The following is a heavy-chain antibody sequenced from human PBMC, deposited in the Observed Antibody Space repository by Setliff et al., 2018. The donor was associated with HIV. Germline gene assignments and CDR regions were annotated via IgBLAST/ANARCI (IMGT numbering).Heavy chain of an antibody. CDR2: MFYSGST. J-gene: IGHJ4*02. CDR1: GGSISSYY. V-gene: IGHV4-59*01. Sequence: PSETLSLTCTVSGGSISSYYWNWIRQPPGKGLEWIGNMFYSGSTNYNPPLKSRVTMSVDTSNNQFSLKLSSVTAADTAVYHCARSYCSSTSCSYYFDYWGQGTLVTVSS. D-gene: IGHD2-2*01. CDR3: ARSYCSSTSCSYYFDY.